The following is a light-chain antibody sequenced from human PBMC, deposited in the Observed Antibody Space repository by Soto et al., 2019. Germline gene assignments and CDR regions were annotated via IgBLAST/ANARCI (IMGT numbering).Light chain of an antibody. Sequence: IQLTQSPSSLSASVGDRVTITCRASPAIASFLAWYQQKPGTAPKLLIYGASTLQSGVPSRFSGSRSGTDYTLTIGSLQPEDFATYYCQQSYSSPPTFGQGTKLDVK. V-gene: IGKV1-9*01. J-gene: IGKJ1*01. CDR3: QQSYSSPPT. CDR2: GAS. CDR1: PAIASF.